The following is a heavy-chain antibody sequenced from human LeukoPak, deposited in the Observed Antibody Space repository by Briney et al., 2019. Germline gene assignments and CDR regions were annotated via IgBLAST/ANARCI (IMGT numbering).Heavy chain of an antibody. CDR3: ARRISTRRGETCSSTSCYSDY. CDR2: IFHNGIT. D-gene: IGHD2-2*01. CDR1: GFSINSGYF. Sequence: SETLSLTCAVSGFSINSGYFWAWIRPSPGKGLEWIGSIFHNGITYYNPSVKSRITISVDTSKNQFSLRLSSVTAADTAVYYCARRISTRRGETCSSTSCYSDYWGQGTLVTVSS. V-gene: IGHV4-38-2*01. J-gene: IGHJ4*02.